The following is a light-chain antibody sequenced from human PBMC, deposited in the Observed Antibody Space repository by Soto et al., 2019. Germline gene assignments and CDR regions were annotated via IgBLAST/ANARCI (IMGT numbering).Light chain of an antibody. V-gene: IGLV2-11*01. CDR1: SSDIGGYNY. J-gene: IGLJ1*01. CDR2: HVS. Sequence: QSVLTQPRSVSGSPGQLVAISCTGTSSDIGGYNYVSWYQQHPGRAPKLVIYHVSKRPSGVPDRFSGSKSGNTASLTISGLQAEDEADYYCSSFAGGPYVFGTGTNVTVL. CDR3: SSFAGGPYV.